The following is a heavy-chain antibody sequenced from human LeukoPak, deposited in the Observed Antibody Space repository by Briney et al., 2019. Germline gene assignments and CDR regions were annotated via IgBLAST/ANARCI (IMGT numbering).Heavy chain of an antibody. J-gene: IGHJ6*02. CDR1: GGTFSSYA. CDR3: ASSPVEVTTSRTHYYYYGMDV. CDR2: IIPILGVA. D-gene: IGHD2-21*02. V-gene: IGHV1-69*04. Sequence: GASVKVSCKASGGTFSSYAISWVRQAPGQGLEWMGRIIPILGVANYAQKFQGRVTITADKPTSTAYMELSSLRSEDTAVYYCASSPVEVTTSRTHYYYYGMDVWGQGTTVTVSS.